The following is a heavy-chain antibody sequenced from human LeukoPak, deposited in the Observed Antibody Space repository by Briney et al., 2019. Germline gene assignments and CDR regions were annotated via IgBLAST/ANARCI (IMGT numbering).Heavy chain of an antibody. V-gene: IGHV3-7*03. CDR1: GFTFSGSW. CDR2: TKQDGREK. CDR3: AKGGYSNYIRSDGMDV. D-gene: IGHD4-11*01. Sequence: PGGSLRLSCAASGFTFSGSWMTWVRQAPGKGLEWVANTKQDGREKYYADSVKGRFTISRDNAKNSLYLQMDSLRAEDTALYYCAKGGYSNYIRSDGMDVWGQGTTVTVSS. J-gene: IGHJ6*02.